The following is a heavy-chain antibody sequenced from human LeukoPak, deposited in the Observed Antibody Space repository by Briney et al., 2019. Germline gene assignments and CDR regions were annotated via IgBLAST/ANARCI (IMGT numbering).Heavy chain of an antibody. CDR1: GFTFDDYA. Sequence: PGRSLRLSCAAPGFTFDDYAMHWVRQAPGKGLEWVSGISWSSGSIGYADSVKGRFTISRDNAKNSLYLQMNSLRAEDTALYYCAKGNRGGGDWDWFDPWGQGTLVTVSS. J-gene: IGHJ5*02. CDR3: AKGNRGGGDWDWFDP. CDR2: ISWSSGSI. V-gene: IGHV3-9*01. D-gene: IGHD2-21*01.